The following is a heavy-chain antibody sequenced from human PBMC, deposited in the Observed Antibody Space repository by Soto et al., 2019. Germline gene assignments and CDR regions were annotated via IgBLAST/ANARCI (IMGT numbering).Heavy chain of an antibody. V-gene: IGHV3-21*01. CDR2: ITSSSRFI. CDR3: AGTSDPADS. CDR1: RISFSDYH. J-gene: IGHJ5*01. Sequence: ESGGGLVKPGVSLRLSCAASRISFSDYHMHWVRQAPGKGLEWVASITSSSRFINYADSVKCRFTISRDNTKNSLYLQMNSLIGEDTSVYYCAGTSDPADSCGQGTLVSVSS.